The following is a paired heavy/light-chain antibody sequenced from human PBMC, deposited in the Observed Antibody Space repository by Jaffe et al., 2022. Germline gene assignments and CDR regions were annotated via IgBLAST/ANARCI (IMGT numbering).Heavy chain of an antibody. J-gene: IGHJ2*01. CDR2: IYYSGST. Sequence: QVQLQESGPGLVKPSETLSLTCTVSGGSISSYYWSWIRQPPGKGLEWIGYIYYSGSTNYNPSLKSRVTISVDTSKNQFSLKLSSVTAADTAVYYCARVYNVYDSSGYYYPPDYWYFDLWGRGTLVTVSS. D-gene: IGHD3-22*01. CDR3: ARVYNVYDSSGYYYPPDYWYFDL. V-gene: IGHV4-59*01. CDR1: GGSISSYY.
Light chain of an antibody. V-gene: IGLV1-40*01. CDR2: GNS. CDR3: QSYDSSLSARV. J-gene: IGLJ3*02. CDR1: SSNIGAGYD. Sequence: QSVLTQPPSVSGAPGQRVTISCTGSSSNIGAGYDVHWYQQLPGTAPKLLIYGNSNRPSGVPDRFSGSKSGTSASLAITGLQAEDEADYYCQSYDSSLSARVFGGGTKLTVL.